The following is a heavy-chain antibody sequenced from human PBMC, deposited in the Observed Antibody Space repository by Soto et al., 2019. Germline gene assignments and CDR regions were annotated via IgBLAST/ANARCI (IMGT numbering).Heavy chain of an antibody. J-gene: IGHJ4*02. Sequence: PGGSLRLSCAASGFTFGSYWMHWVRQAPGKGLVWVSRINSDGSSTTYADSVRGRFTISRDNAKNTLYLQMNSLRAEDTAVYYCASSLLTPFDYWGQGTLVTVPS. CDR3: ASSLLTPFDY. CDR2: INSDGSST. CDR1: GFTFGSYW. V-gene: IGHV3-74*01. D-gene: IGHD7-27*01.